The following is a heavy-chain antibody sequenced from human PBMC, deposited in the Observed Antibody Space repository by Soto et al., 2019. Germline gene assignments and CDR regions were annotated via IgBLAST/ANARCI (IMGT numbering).Heavy chain of an antibody. CDR2: VNAGGEQ. CDR1: GFTFSRYG. CDR3: ARDADNPDNGLDF. D-gene: IGHD1-1*01. V-gene: IGHV3-33*01. J-gene: IGHJ4*02. Sequence: QVQLVEAGGGVVQPGGSLRLSCTASGFTFSRYGMHWVRQAPGKGLEWVAVVNAGGEQHYGDSVKGRFTISRDNSKNTLCLQMDSLRADDTAVYYCARDADNPDNGLDFWGQGTLVTVSS.